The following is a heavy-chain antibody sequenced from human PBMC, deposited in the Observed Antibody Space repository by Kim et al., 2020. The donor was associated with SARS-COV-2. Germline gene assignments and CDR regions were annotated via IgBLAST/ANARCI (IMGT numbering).Heavy chain of an antibody. CDR2: ISYDGSNK. V-gene: IGHV3-30*04. CDR1: GFTFSSYA. D-gene: IGHD1-26*01. Sequence: GGSLRLSCAASGFTFSSYAMHWVRQAPGKGLEWVAVISYDGSNKYYADSVKGRFTISRDNSKNTLYLQMNSLRAEDTAVYYCARDLEGGSYSTFDYWGQGTLVTVSS. CDR3: ARDLEGGSYSTFDY. J-gene: IGHJ4*02.